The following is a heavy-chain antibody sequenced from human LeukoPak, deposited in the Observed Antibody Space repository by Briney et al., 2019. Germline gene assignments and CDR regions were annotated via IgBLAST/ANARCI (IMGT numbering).Heavy chain of an antibody. V-gene: IGHV3-30-3*01. Sequence: GGSLRLSCAASGLTFSSSAMYWVRQAPGKGLVWLALISHDGTQRLYAESVKGRFTISRDTSKNTLYLQMNALRTEDTADYFCTRESPSCIGGSCYYPGYFDYWGQGTLVSVSS. CDR2: ISHDGTQR. D-gene: IGHD2-15*01. J-gene: IGHJ4*03. CDR1: GLTFSSSA. CDR3: TRESPSCIGGSCYYPGYFDY.